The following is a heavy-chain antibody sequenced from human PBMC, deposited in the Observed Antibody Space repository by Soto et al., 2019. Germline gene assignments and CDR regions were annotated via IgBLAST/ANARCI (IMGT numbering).Heavy chain of an antibody. V-gene: IGHV3-15*07. CDR1: GCTFSNAW. J-gene: IGHJ6*02. CDR3: TTGTIVLMVYANYYYYGMDV. D-gene: IGHD2-8*01. CDR2: IKSKTDGGTT. Sequence: GGSLRVSCAAAGCTFSNAWMNWVRQEQGKGRDWVGRIKSKTDGGTTDYAAPVKGRFTISRDDSKNTLYLQMNSLKTEDTAVYYCTTGTIVLMVYANYYYYGMDVWGQGTTVTVSS.